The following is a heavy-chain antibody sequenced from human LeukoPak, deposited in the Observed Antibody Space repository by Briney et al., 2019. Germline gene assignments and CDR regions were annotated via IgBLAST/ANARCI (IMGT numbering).Heavy chain of an antibody. Sequence: PSQTLSLTRTVSGGSISSGGYYWSWIRQHPGKGLEWIGYIYYSGSTYYNPSLKSRVTISVDTSKNQFSLKLSSVTAADTAVYYCARGGFILFDPWGQGTLVTVSS. CDR1: GGSISSGGYY. CDR2: IYYSGST. J-gene: IGHJ5*02. CDR3: ARGGFILFDP. V-gene: IGHV4-31*03. D-gene: IGHD3-16*01.